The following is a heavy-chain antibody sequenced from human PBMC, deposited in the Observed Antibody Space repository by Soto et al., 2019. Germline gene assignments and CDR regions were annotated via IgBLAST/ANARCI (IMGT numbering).Heavy chain of an antibody. J-gene: IGHJ4*02. D-gene: IGHD6-19*01. CDR3: ARVVTDSSGWCVDY. V-gene: IGHV4-59*01. Sequence: SETLSLTCTVSGGSISSDYWSWIRQPPGKGLEWIGYIYYSGSTNYNPSLKSRVTISVDTSKNQFSLKLSSVTAADTAVYYCARVVTDSSGWCVDYWGQGTLVTVS. CDR1: GGSISSDY. CDR2: IYYSGST.